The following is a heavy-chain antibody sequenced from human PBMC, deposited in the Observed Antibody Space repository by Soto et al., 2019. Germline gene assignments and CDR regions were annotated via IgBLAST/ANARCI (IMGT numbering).Heavy chain of an antibody. CDR2: ISAYNGNT. V-gene: IGHV1-18*01. J-gene: IGHJ4*02. CDR1: GYTFTSYG. D-gene: IGHD6-13*01. Sequence: ASVKVSCKASGYTFTSYGISWVRQAPGQGLEWMGWISAYNGNTNYAQKLQGRVTMATDTSTSTAYMELRSLRSDDTAVYYCARDEFPLCSSSCYPCDFAYSAQRTQVTVSS. CDR3: ARDEFPLCSSSCYPCDFAY.